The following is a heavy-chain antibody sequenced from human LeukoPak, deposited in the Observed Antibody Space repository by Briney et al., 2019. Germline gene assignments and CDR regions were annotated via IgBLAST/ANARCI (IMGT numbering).Heavy chain of an antibody. V-gene: IGHV1-8*02. CDR2: MNPNSGNT. Sequence: ASVKVSCKASGYTFTSYYMHWVRQAPGQGLEWMGWMNPNSGNTGYAQKFQGRVTMTRNTSISTAYMELSSLRSEDTAVYYCARGESSGGWYEGVFDYWGQGTLVTVSS. D-gene: IGHD6-19*01. CDR1: GYTFTSYY. CDR3: ARGESSGGWYEGVFDY. J-gene: IGHJ4*02.